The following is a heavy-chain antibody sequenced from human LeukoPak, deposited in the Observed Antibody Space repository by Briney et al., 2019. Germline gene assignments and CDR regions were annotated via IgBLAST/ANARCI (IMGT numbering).Heavy chain of an antibody. Sequence: GGSLRLSCAASGFTFSSYSMNWVRQAPGKGLEWGSSISSSSYIYYADSVKGRFTISRDNAKNSLYLQMNSLRAEDTAVYYCAGDRTAGITMVRGRPPNWFDPWGQGTLVTVSS. V-gene: IGHV3-21*01. D-gene: IGHD3-10*01. J-gene: IGHJ5*02. CDR2: ISSSSYI. CDR1: GFTFSSYS. CDR3: AGDRTAGITMVRGRPPNWFDP.